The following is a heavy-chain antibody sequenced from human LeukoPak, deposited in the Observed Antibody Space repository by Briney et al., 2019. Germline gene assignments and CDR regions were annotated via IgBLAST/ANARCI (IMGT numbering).Heavy chain of an antibody. Sequence: GGSLRLSCAASGSTFSNAWMNWVRQAPGKGLEWVGRIKSKTDGGTTDYAAPVKGRFTISRDDSKNTLYLQMNSLKTEDTAVYYCSTTYYYDSSEGYWGQGTLVTVSS. CDR1: GSTFSNAW. CDR3: STTYYYDSSEGY. D-gene: IGHD3-22*01. CDR2: IKSKTDGGTT. J-gene: IGHJ4*02. V-gene: IGHV3-15*07.